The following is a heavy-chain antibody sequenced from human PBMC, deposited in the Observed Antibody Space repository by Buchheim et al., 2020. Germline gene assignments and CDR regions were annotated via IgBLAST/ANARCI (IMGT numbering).Heavy chain of an antibody. V-gene: IGHV3-30*03. J-gene: IGHJ4*02. CDR2: ISYDGSNK. CDR1: GFSFSGYG. Sequence: QVQLVESGGGEVQPGRSLRLSCAASGFSFSGYGMHWVRQAPGKGLEWVAVISYDGSNKYYADSVKGRFTISRDNPKNTLYLQMSSLRAEDTAVYYCVPYYDTSGYYYWGQGTL. D-gene: IGHD3-22*01. CDR3: VPYYDTSGYYY.